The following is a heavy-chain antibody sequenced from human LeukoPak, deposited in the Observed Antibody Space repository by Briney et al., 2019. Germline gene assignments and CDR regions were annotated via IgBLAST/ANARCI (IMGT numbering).Heavy chain of an antibody. V-gene: IGHV2-70*11. Sequence: ESGPTLVNPTQTLTLTCTFSGFSLSTSGMCVSWIRQPPGKALEWLARIDWDDDKYYSTSLKTRLTISKDTSKNQVVLTMTNMDPVDTATYYCARMYYYDSSGYYPGFYFDYWGQGTLVTVSS. J-gene: IGHJ4*02. CDR2: IDWDDDK. D-gene: IGHD3-22*01. CDR1: GFSLSTSGMC. CDR3: ARMYYYDSSGYYPGFYFDY.